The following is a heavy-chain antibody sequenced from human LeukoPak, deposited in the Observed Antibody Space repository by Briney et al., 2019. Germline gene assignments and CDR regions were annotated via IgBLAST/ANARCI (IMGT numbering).Heavy chain of an antibody. Sequence: GGSLRLSCAASGFTFSNHIMHWFRQAPGKGLEWVSFIRFDGTNRHYVDSVKGRFTISRDNPNNMLYLQMNSLKFDDTAVYYCARDAYHSGDLDQWGEGTLVIVSS. J-gene: IGHJ4*02. D-gene: IGHD3/OR15-3a*01. V-gene: IGHV3-30*02. CDR2: IRFDGTNR. CDR1: GFTFSNHI. CDR3: ARDAYHSGDLDQ.